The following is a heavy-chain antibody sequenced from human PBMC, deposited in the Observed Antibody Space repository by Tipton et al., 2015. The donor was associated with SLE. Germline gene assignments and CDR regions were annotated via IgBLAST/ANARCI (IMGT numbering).Heavy chain of an antibody. Sequence: LRLSCTVSGGSISTYYWSWIRQPPGKGLEWIGRIYHSDSIYHNPSLKSRVTIPVDTSKNQFSLRLSSVTAADTAVYYCARAPGLERSYSYFYYMDVWGKGTTVTVSS. V-gene: IGHV4-59*08. D-gene: IGHD1-1*01. CDR3: ARAPGLERSYSYFYYMDV. CDR1: GGSISTYY. J-gene: IGHJ6*03. CDR2: IYHSDSI.